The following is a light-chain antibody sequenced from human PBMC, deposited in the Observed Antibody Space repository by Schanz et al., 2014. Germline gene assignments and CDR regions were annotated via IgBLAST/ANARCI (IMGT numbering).Light chain of an antibody. CDR3: QEYGNSPLT. J-gene: IGKJ4*01. Sequence: EIVLTQSPGALSLSPGDRATLSCRASQSVGSTLAWYQQKPGQAPRLLISGASSRATGIPDRFSGRGSGTDFTLTISKLEPEDFAVYYCQEYGNSPLTFGGGAKVEIK. CDR2: GAS. CDR1: QSVGST. V-gene: IGKV3-20*01.